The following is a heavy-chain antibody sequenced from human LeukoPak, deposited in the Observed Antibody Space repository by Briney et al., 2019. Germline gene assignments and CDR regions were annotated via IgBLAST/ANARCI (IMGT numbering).Heavy chain of an antibody. Sequence: ASVKVSCKASWYTFTSYGISGVRQAPGQGREWIGWISAYNGNTNYAQKLQGRVTMTTDTSKTTAYMELRSLRSDDTAVYYCARDGDYDSSPGGYWGQGTLVTVSS. D-gene: IGHD3-22*01. V-gene: IGHV1-18*01. CDR1: WYTFTSYG. CDR3: ARDGDYDSSPGGY. CDR2: ISAYNGNT. J-gene: IGHJ4*02.